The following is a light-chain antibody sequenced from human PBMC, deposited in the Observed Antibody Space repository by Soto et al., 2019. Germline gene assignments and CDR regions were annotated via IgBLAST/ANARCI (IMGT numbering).Light chain of an antibody. J-gene: IGLJ1*01. V-gene: IGLV1-40*01. CDR3: QSYDSSLSGYV. CDR2: ENN. Sequence: QSVLTQPPSVSEAPGQRVTISCTGSSSNLGAGYEAHWYQQVPGTAPKLLIYENNNRPSGVPDRFSGSNSGTSASLAITGLQAEDEAEYYCQSYDSSLSGYVFGTGTKLTVL. CDR1: SSNLGAGYE.